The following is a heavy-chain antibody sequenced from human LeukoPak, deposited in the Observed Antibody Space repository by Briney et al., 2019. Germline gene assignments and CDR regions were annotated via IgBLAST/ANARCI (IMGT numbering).Heavy chain of an antibody. J-gene: IGHJ4*02. V-gene: IGHV3-33*08. CDR3: ARVRLPVGPLDYGDYGVFDY. D-gene: IGHD4-17*01. CDR2: IWYDGSNK. CDR1: GFTFSSYA. Sequence: GGSLRLSCAASGFTFSSYAMHWVRQAPGKGLEWVAVIWYDGSNKYYADSVKGRFTISRDNSKNTLYLQMNSLRAEDTAVYYCARVRLPVGPLDYGDYGVFDYWGQGTLVTVSS.